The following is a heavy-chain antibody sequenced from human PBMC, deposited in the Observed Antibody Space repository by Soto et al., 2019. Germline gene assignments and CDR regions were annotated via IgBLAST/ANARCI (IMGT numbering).Heavy chain of an antibody. D-gene: IGHD3-22*01. CDR1: GGSISNYY. CDR2: IYYSGST. CDR3: ALRSMAVVPEY. J-gene: IGHJ4*02. V-gene: IGHV4-59*08. Sequence: SETLSLTCTIFGGSISNYYWGWIRQPPGKGLEWIGYIYYSGSTNYSPSLKSRVLISVDTSKNQFSLKLSSVTAADTAVYYCALRSMAVVPEYWGQGTLATVSS.